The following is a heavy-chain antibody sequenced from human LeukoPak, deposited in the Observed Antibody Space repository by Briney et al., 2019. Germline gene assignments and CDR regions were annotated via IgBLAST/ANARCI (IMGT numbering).Heavy chain of an antibody. J-gene: IGHJ4*02. CDR3: ARDPRYYYDETFFDY. D-gene: IGHD3-22*01. CDR2: IYYSGST. CDR1: GGSISSSSYY. Sequence: PSETLSLTCTVSGGSISSSSYYWGWIRQPPGKGLEWIGSIYYSGSTYYNPSLKSRVTISVDTSKNQFSLKLSSVTAADTAVYYCARDPRYYYDETFFDYWGQGTLVTVSS. V-gene: IGHV4-39*07.